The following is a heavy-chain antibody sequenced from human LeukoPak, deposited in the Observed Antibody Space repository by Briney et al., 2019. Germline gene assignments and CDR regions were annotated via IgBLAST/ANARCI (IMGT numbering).Heavy chain of an antibody. Sequence: PSQTLSLXCTVSGGSISSGSYYWSWIRQPAGKGLEWIGYIYYSGITNYNPSLKSRVTISVDTSKNQFSLKLSSVTAADTAVYYCARASSAYPRYWGQGTLVTVSS. J-gene: IGHJ4*02. V-gene: IGHV4-61*10. CDR2: IYYSGIT. CDR3: ARASSAYPRY. D-gene: IGHD3-16*01. CDR1: GGSISSGSYY.